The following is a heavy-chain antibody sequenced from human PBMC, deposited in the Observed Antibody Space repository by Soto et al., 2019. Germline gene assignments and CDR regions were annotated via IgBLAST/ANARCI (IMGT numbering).Heavy chain of an antibody. CDR1: GYTFTSYD. Sequence: ASVKVACKASGYTFTSYDINWVRQATGQGLEWMGWMNPNSGNTGYAQKFQGRVTMTRNTSISTAYMELSSLRSEDTAVYYCASGQYSSSWDTVSYYYLDVWRNETTFTAAS. J-gene: IGHJ6*03. CDR2: MNPNSGNT. CDR3: ASGQYSSSWDTVSYYYLDV. D-gene: IGHD6-13*01. V-gene: IGHV1-8*01.